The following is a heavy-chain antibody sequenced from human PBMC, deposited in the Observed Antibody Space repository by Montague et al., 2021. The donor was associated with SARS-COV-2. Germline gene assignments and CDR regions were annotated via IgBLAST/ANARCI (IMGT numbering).Heavy chain of an antibody. CDR1: GYSISSSNY. Sequence: SETLSLTCTVSGYSISSSNYWSWVRQPPGKGLEWIGGIYHSGSTNYNPSLKSRVTISVDKSKNQFSLKLSSVTAADTAVYYCARVYRSCCYGGYYSCLDLWGQGTPVTVSS. CDR2: IYHSGST. CDR3: ARVYRSCCYGGYYSCLDL. D-gene: IGHD2-15*01. V-gene: IGHV4-4*02. J-gene: IGHJ6*02.